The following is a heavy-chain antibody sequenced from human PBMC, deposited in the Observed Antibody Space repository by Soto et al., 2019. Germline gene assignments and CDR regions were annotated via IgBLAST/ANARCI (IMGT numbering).Heavy chain of an antibody. CDR3: AKNPQRYIAAAGTRILGYYFDY. D-gene: IGHD6-13*01. CDR1: GFTFSSYA. CDR2: ISGSGGST. J-gene: IGHJ4*02. Sequence: GGSLRLSCAASGFTFSSYAMSWVRQAPGKGLEWVSAISGSGGSTYYADSVKGRFTISRDNSKNTLYLQMNSLRAEDTAVYYCAKNPQRYIAAAGTRILGYYFDYWGQGTLVTVSS. V-gene: IGHV3-23*01.